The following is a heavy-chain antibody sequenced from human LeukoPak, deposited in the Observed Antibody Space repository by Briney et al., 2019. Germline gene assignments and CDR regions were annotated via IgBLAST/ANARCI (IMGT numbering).Heavy chain of an antibody. CDR3: ARSAGDPHAFDV. Sequence: GGSLRLSCAASGFTFSSHAMHWVRQAPGKGLEWVAVISYDGRNKDYADSMKARFTISRDNSKNTLYLQMNSLRAEDTAVFYCARSAGDPHAFDVWGQGTMVTVSS. V-gene: IGHV3-30*04. CDR1: GFTFSSHA. D-gene: IGHD4-17*01. J-gene: IGHJ3*01. CDR2: ISYDGRNK.